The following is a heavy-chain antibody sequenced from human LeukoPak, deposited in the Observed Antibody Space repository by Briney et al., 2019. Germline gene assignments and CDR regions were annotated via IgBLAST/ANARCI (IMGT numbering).Heavy chain of an antibody. CDR3: AKHSSSWHYFDY. CDR2: ISYDGSNK. Sequence: GGSLRLSCAASGFTFSKYGMHWVRQAPGKGLEWVAVISYDGSNKYYTDSVKGRFTISRDNSKNTLFLQMDSLRADDTAVYYCAKHSSSWHYFDYWGQGTLVTVSS. J-gene: IGHJ4*02. D-gene: IGHD6-13*01. CDR1: GFTFSKYG. V-gene: IGHV3-30*18.